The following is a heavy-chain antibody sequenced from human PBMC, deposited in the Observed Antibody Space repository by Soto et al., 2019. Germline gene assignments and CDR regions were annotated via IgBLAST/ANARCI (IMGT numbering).Heavy chain of an antibody. CDR2: ISGSGGST. CDR1: GFTFSSYA. CDR3: AKDNNYYDSSGYYKGSAFDI. D-gene: IGHD3-22*01. J-gene: IGHJ3*02. Sequence: GGSLRLSCAASGFTFSSYAMSWVRQAPGKGLEWVSAISGSGGSTYYADSVKGRFTISRDNSKNTLYLQMNSLRAEDTVVYYCAKDNNYYDSSGYYKGSAFDIWGQGTMVTVSS. V-gene: IGHV3-23*01.